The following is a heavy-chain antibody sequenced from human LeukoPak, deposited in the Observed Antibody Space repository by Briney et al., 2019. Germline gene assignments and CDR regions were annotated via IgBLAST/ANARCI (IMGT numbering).Heavy chain of an antibody. CDR3: ARNFGWEQLDY. V-gene: IGHV3-7*01. CDR2: INGDGSVK. J-gene: IGHJ4*02. Sequence: PGESLRLSCAASGFNFGGFWMHWVRQAPGKGLEWVANINGDGSVKNYGASVRGRFTISRDNSKNSLYLQMNSLRADDTAVYYCARNFGWEQLDYWGQGTLVAVSS. D-gene: IGHD1-26*01. CDR1: GFNFGGFW.